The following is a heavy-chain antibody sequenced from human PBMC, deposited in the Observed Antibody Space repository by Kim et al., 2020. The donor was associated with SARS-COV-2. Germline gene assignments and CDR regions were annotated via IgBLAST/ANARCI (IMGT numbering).Heavy chain of an antibody. CDR2: IWYDGSNK. J-gene: IGHJ4*02. D-gene: IGHD1-20*01. Sequence: GGSLRLSCAASGFTFSSYGMHWVRQAPGKGLEWVAVIWYDGSNKYYGDSVKGRFTISRDNSKNTLYLQMNSLRTEDTAVYYCAKDLEEHNWNLTPFDYWGQGTLVTVSS. V-gene: IGHV3-33*06. CDR3: AKDLEEHNWNLTPFDY. CDR1: GFTFSSYG.